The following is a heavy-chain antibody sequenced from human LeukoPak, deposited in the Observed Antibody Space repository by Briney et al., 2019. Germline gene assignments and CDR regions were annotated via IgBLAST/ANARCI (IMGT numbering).Heavy chain of an antibody. CDR3: ARSIPATGNNFDY. V-gene: IGHV6-1*01. Sequence: SQTLSVTCAISGDSVSSNSAAWNWIRQSPSRGLEWLGRTYFRSKWYSDYTMSVKGRITINADTSKNQFSLQLNSVTPEDTAVYYCARSIPATGNNFDYWGQGTLVTVPS. J-gene: IGHJ4*02. CDR2: TYFRSKWYS. D-gene: IGHD6-13*01. CDR1: GDSVSSNSAA.